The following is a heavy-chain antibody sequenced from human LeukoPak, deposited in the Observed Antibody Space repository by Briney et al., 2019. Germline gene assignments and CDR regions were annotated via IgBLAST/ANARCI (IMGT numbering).Heavy chain of an antibody. J-gene: IGHJ3*02. CDR2: ISSSSSYI. CDR1: GFIFSSYE. CDR3: AKDSTGSSAFDI. Sequence: PGGSLRLSCAASGFIFSSYEMNWVRQAPGKGLEWVSSISSSSSYIYYADSVKGRFTISRDNAKNSLYLQMNSLRAEDTAVYYCAKDSTGSSAFDIWGQGTMVTVSS. V-gene: IGHV3-21*04. D-gene: IGHD3-22*01.